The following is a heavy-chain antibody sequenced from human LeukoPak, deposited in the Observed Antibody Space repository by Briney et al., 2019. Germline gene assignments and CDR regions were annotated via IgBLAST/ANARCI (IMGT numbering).Heavy chain of an antibody. CDR2: IYYSGST. V-gene: IGHV4-39*07. D-gene: IGHD6-6*01. CDR1: GGSISSSSYY. Sequence: SETLSLTCTVSGGSISSSSYYWGWIRPPPGKGLEWIGRIYYSGSTYYNPSLKSRVTISVDTSKNQFSLRLSSVTAADTAVYYCARYSSSSVGWFDPWGQGTLVTVSS. CDR3: ARYSSSSVGWFDP. J-gene: IGHJ5*02.